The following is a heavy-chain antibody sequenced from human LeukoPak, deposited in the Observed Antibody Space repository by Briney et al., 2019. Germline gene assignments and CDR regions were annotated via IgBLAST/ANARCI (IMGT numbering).Heavy chain of an antibody. Sequence: GASVKVSCKASGYTFTSYDINWVRQATGQGLEWMGWMNPNSGNTGYAQKFQGRVTMTRNTSISTACMELSRLRSDDTAVYYCARGFKGGNEGSYWGQGTLVTVSS. J-gene: IGHJ4*02. D-gene: IGHD4-23*01. CDR3: ARGFKGGNEGSY. CDR1: GYTFTSYD. V-gene: IGHV1-8*01. CDR2: MNPNSGNT.